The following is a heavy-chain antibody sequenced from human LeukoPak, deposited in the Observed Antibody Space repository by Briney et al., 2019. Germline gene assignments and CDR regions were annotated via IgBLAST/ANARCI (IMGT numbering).Heavy chain of an antibody. CDR1: GGSISSSSYY. Sequence: SETLSLTCTVSGGSISSSSYYWGWIRQPPGKGLEWIVSIYYSGSTYYNPSLKSRVTISVDTSKNQFSLKLSSVTAADTAVYYCARLSERLVHFWYAFDIWGQGTMVTVSS. CDR3: ARLSERLVHFWYAFDI. V-gene: IGHV4-39*01. J-gene: IGHJ3*02. CDR2: IYYSGST. D-gene: IGHD3-3*02.